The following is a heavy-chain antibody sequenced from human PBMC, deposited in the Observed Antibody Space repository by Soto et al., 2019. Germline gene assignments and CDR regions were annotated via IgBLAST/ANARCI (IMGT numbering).Heavy chain of an antibody. J-gene: IGHJ4*02. V-gene: IGHV3-23*01. D-gene: IGHD3-16*01. CDR2: ISGSGGST. CDR1: GFTFSSYA. Sequence: EVQLLESGGGLVQRGGSLRLSCAASGFTFSSYAMSWVRQAPGKGLEWVSVISGSGGSTFYADSVKGQFTISRDNSKSTLYLQMHSLRAEDTAVYYCAKDLMMITFGGLYDYWGQGTPVTVSS. CDR3: AKDLMMITFGGLYDY.